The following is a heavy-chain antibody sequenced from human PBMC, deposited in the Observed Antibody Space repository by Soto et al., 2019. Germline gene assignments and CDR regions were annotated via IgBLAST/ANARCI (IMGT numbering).Heavy chain of an antibody. CDR3: ARQGFGELHGLVDV. V-gene: IGHV4-30-2*01. D-gene: IGHD3-10*01. Sequence: SETLSLTCAVSGGSISSGGYSWSWIRQPPGKGLEWIGYIYHSGTTYYNPSLKSRVTISVDRSKNQFSLKLSSVTAADTAVYYCARQGFGELHGLVDVWGQGTTVTVSS. J-gene: IGHJ6*02. CDR1: GGSISSGGYS. CDR2: IYHSGTT.